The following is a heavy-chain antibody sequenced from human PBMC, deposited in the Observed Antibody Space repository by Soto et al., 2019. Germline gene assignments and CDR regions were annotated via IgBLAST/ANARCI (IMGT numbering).Heavy chain of an antibody. CDR2: INAGNGNT. D-gene: IGHD5-12*01. Sequence: QVQLVQSGAEVKKPGASVKVSCKASGYTFTSYAMHWVRQAPGQRLEWMGWINAGNGNTKYSQKFQGRVTITRDTSASTAYRELSSLRSEATVVYYCAGGSPSAATIIHFDYWGQGPLVTVSS. V-gene: IGHV1-3*01. CDR3: AGGSPSAATIIHFDY. J-gene: IGHJ4*02. CDR1: GYTFTSYA.